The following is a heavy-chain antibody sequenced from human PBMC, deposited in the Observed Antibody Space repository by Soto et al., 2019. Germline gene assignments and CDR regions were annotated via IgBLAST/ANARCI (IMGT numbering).Heavy chain of an antibody. Sequence: QVQLQESGPGLVKPSETLSLTCTVSGGSVSSGSYYWSWIRQPPGKGLEWIGYIYYSGSTNYNPSLTSRVTISVDTSKNQCSLKLSSVTAADTAVYYCARGDYDILTGYYFWGQGTLVTVSS. D-gene: IGHD3-9*01. J-gene: IGHJ4*02. V-gene: IGHV4-61*01. CDR3: ARGDYDILTGYYF. CDR1: GGSVSSGSYY. CDR2: IYYSGST.